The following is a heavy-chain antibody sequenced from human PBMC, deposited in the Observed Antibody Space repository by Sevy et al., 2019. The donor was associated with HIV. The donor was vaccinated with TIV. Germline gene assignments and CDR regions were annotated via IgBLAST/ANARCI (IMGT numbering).Heavy chain of an antibody. CDR1: GFSLSTSGVG. CDR2: IYWDDDK. J-gene: IGHJ5*02. D-gene: IGHD5-18*01. V-gene: IGHV2-5*02. CDR3: AHSQPMGEDTAMAKYNWFDP. Sequence: SGPTLVNPTQTLTLTCTFSGFSLSTSGVGVGWIRQPPGKALEWLALIYWDDDKRYSPSLKSRLTITKDTSKNQVVLXMTNMDPVDTATYYCAHSQPMGEDTAMAKYNWFDPWGQGTLVTVSS.